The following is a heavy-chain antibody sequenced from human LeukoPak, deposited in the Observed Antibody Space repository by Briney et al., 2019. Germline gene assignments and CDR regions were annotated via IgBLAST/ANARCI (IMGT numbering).Heavy chain of an antibody. CDR2: VHYSGTA. Sequence: SETLSLTCTVSDGSITNYDWSWVRQPPGKGLEFIGYVHYSGTADYNPSLKSRVTISIDTSKKHFFLKLKSVTAADTAVYYCARGYGDFRVEGRYFHSWGQGTLVTVSS. J-gene: IGHJ4*02. V-gene: IGHV4-59*01. CDR1: DGSITNYD. D-gene: IGHD4-17*01. CDR3: ARGYGDFRVEGRYFHS.